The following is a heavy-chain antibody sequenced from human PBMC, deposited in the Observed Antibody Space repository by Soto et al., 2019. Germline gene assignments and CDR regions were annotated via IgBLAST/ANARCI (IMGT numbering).Heavy chain of an antibody. D-gene: IGHD5-12*01. CDR2: IYPGDSDT. J-gene: IGHJ6*03. Sequence: GESLKISCKGSGYSFTSYWIGWVRQMPGKGLEWMGIIYPGDSDTRYSPSFQGRVTISADKSISTAYLQWSSLKASDTAMYYCARHNRGYAHKLYYYYYYMDVWGKGTTVTVSS. CDR3: ARHNRGYAHKLYYYYYYMDV. CDR1: GYSFTSYW. V-gene: IGHV5-51*01.